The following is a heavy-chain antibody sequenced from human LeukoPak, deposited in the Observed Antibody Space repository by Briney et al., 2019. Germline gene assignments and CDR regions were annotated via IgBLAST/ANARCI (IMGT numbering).Heavy chain of an antibody. CDR1: GFTFSTSW. V-gene: IGHV3-48*04. Sequence: PGGSLRLSCVASGFTFSTSWMNWVRQAPGKGLEWVSYTGSSGSTIYYADSVKGRFTISRDNAKNSLYLQMNSLRAEDTAVYYCARDWGSSSFFDYWGQGTLVTVSS. CDR3: ARDWGSSSFFDY. CDR2: TGSSGSTI. J-gene: IGHJ4*02. D-gene: IGHD6-6*01.